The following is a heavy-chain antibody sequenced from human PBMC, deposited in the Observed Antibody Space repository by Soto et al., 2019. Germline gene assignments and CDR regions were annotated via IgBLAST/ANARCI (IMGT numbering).Heavy chain of an antibody. V-gene: IGHV1-69*01. CDR2: IIPISDTT. J-gene: IGHJ6*02. CDR3: AGSPGSSTSLEVYYYYYYGMDV. CDR1: GGTFSSYA. D-gene: IGHD2-2*01. Sequence: QVQLVQSGAEVKKPGSSVKVSCKASGGTFSSYAISWVRQAPGQGLEWMGGIIPISDTTNYAQKFQGRVTITADEDTSTAYMELRSLRSADTAVYYCAGSPGSSTSLEVYYYYYYGMDVWGQGTTVTVSS.